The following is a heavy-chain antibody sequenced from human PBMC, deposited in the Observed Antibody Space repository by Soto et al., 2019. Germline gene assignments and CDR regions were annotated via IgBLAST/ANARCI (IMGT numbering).Heavy chain of an antibody. CDR2: IYYSGTT. D-gene: IGHD2-21*01. J-gene: IGHJ4*02. Sequence: QVQLQESGPGLVKPSQTLSLTCTVSGDSISSGGYYWSWIRQHPGKGLEWIGYIYYSGTTYYNPFLESRVSISADTAENQFPLKVKSCTVADTGGYYCASTFYPGDRGPYDYWGQGTLVTRSS. V-gene: IGHV4-31*03. CDR1: GDSISSGGYY. CDR3: ASTFYPGDRGPYDY.